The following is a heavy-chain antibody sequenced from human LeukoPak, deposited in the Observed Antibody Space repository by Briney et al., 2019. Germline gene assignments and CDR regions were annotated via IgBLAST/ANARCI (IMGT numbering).Heavy chain of an antibody. Sequence: GRSLRLSCAASGFTFSSFGMHWVRQAPGKGLEWVAVISYDGSNKYYADSVKGRFTISRDNSKNTLYLQMNSLRAEDTAVYYCARDTRDSSGWGSCFDYWGQGTLVTVSS. CDR1: GFTFSSFG. J-gene: IGHJ4*02. CDR3: ARDTRDSSGWGSCFDY. D-gene: IGHD6-19*01. V-gene: IGHV3-30*03. CDR2: ISYDGSNK.